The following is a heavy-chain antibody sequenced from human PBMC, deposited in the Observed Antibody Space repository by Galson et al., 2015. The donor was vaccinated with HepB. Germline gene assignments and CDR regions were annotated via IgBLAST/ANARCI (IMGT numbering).Heavy chain of an antibody. J-gene: IGHJ4*02. CDR2: ISYDGNNR. Sequence: SLRLSCAASGFTFSSYGMHWVRQAPGKGLEWVTVISYDGNNRSYGDSVKGRFTISRDNSKNTLYLQMNSLRAEDTAVYYCAKDRHLFCSGGSCPLDYWGQGTLVTVSS. CDR3: AKDRHLFCSGGSCPLDY. V-gene: IGHV3-30*18. CDR1: GFTFSSYG. D-gene: IGHD2-15*01.